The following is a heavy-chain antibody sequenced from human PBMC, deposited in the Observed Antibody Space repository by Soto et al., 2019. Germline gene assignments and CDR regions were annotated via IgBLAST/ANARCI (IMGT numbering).Heavy chain of an antibody. CDR2: VYHTGNT. J-gene: IGHJ4*02. Sequence: SETLSLTCSISGVSITSYYWTWIRHSPGKGLEWIGYVYHTGNTYYNPSLKSRVTISLDTSKNQVSLTLRSVTAADTAVYYCAREQYNWKLWGQGTLVTVSS. D-gene: IGHD1-20*01. CDR3: AREQYNWKL. V-gene: IGHV4-59*01. CDR1: GVSITSYY.